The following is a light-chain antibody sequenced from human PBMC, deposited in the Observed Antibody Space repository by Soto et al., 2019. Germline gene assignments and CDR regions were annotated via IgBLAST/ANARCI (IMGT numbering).Light chain of an antibody. CDR2: GAS. Sequence: EIVMTQSPATLSLSPGERATLSCRASQSVGSNLAWYQQKPGQAPRLLIYGASSRATGIPDRFSGSGSGTDFTLTISSLQPEDFATYLCQQSYSTPTFGQGTKV. CDR1: QSVGSN. V-gene: IGKV3D-15*01. CDR3: QQSYSTPT. J-gene: IGKJ1*01.